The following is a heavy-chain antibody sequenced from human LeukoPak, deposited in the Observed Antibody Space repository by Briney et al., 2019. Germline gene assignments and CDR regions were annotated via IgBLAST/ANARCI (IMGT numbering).Heavy chain of an antibody. V-gene: IGHV3-23*01. Sequence: PGGSLRLSCAASGFTFSSYAMSWVRQAPGRGLEWVSAISGSGGSTYYADSVKGRFTISRDNSKNTLYLQMNSLRAEDTAVYYCAKGRGYSYGIFDYWGQGTLVTVSS. CDR1: GFTFSSYA. J-gene: IGHJ4*02. D-gene: IGHD5-18*01. CDR2: ISGSGGST. CDR3: AKGRGYSYGIFDY.